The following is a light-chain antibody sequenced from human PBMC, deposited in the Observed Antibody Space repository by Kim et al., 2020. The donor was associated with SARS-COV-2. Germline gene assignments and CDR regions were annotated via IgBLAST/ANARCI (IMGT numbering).Light chain of an antibody. CDR2: VAS. J-gene: IGKJ4*01. CDR1: QNIRIY. V-gene: IGKV1-33*01. CDR3: QQYDDLPLT. Sequence: ASLGYRDTITCQASQNIRIYVNWFQKKPGKGPKLLINVASTLQVGDPSRYSGGGSGTHFTFTISSLQPDDIATYYCQQYDDLPLTFGGGTKVDIK.